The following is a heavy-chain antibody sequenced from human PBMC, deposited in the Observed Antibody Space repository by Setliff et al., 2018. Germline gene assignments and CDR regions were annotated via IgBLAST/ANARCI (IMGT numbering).Heavy chain of an antibody. CDR3: ARDRKEIVVKPPAASLDY. V-gene: IGHV4-59*01. Sequence: SETLSLTCIVSGDSISGYFWSWIRQAPGKGLEWIGYIQKRGSTTTKYNPSLGSRISMSIDTSKNQFSLQLSSVSDGDTAVYYCARDRKEIVVKPPAASLDYWGQGTQVTVSS. D-gene: IGHD2-2*01. CDR2: IQKRGSTTT. CDR1: GDSISGYF. J-gene: IGHJ4*02.